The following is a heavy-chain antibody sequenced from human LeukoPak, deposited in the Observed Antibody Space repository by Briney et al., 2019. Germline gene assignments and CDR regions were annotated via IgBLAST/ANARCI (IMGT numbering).Heavy chain of an antibody. V-gene: IGHV3-30*02. CDR1: GFTFSSYG. CDR2: IRYDGSNK. Sequence: GGSLRLSCAASGFTFSSYGMHWVRQAPGKGLEWVAFIRYDGSNKYYADSVKGRFTISRGNSKNTLYLQMNSLRAEDTAVYYCAKDFGNRYDILTGYYNANEYYFDYWGQGTLVTVSS. CDR3: AKDFGNRYDILTGYYNANEYYFDY. D-gene: IGHD3-9*01. J-gene: IGHJ4*02.